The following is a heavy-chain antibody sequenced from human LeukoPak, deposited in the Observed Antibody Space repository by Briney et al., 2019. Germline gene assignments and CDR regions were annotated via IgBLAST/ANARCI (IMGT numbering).Heavy chain of an antibody. Sequence: ASVKDSRKSSRYTYTGYYMHWVRQAPGQGPEWMGWINPNSGGTNYAQKFQGRVTMTRDTSISTAYMELSRLRSDDTAVYYCARGQSWRSSSWYVSLWGQGTLVTVSS. V-gene: IGHV1-2*02. J-gene: IGHJ4*02. CDR3: ARGQSWRSSSWYVSL. CDR1: RYTYTGYY. CDR2: INPNSGGT. D-gene: IGHD6-13*01.